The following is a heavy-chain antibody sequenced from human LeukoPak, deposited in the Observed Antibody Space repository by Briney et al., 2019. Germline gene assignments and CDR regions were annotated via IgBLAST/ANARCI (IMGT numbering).Heavy chain of an antibody. CDR2: IIPILGIA. V-gene: IGHV1-69*04. J-gene: IGHJ4*02. CDR1: GGTFSSYA. CDR3: ARESWRGYFDP. D-gene: IGHD3-10*01. Sequence: ASVKVSCKASGGTFSSYAISWVRQAPGQGLEWMGRIIPILGIANYAQKFQGRVTITADKSTSTAYMELSSLRSEDTAVYYCARESWRGYFDPWGQGTLVTVSS.